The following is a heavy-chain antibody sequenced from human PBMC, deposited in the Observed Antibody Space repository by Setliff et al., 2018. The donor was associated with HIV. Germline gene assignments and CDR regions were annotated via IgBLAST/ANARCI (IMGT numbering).Heavy chain of an antibody. J-gene: IGHJ4*02. D-gene: IGHD3-22*01. CDR2: MHTSGNT. CDR3: TREGSYYDRTGYWPVFDD. V-gene: IGHV4-4*07. Sequence: SETLSLTCTSSGDSISGYYWSWIRQPAGKGLEWIGRMHTSGNTNYNPSLKSRVTMSADTSKNQFSLKLTSVTAADTAVYFCTREGSYYDRTGYWPVFDDWGQGTLVTVSS. CDR1: GDSISGYY.